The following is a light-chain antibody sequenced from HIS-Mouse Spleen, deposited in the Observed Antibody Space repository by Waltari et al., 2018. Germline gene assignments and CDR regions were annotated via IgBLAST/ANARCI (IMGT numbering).Light chain of an antibody. J-gene: IGLJ2*01. CDR2: GKN. CDR3: YSTDSSGNHRV. V-gene: IGLV3-19*01. Sequence: SSELTQDPAVSVALGQTVRITCQGDSLRSYYASWYQQKPGQAPVLVIYGKNNRPSGVPERFAGSSSGTMATLTISGAQVEDEADYYCYSTDSSGNHRVFGGGTKLTVL. CDR1: SLRSYY.